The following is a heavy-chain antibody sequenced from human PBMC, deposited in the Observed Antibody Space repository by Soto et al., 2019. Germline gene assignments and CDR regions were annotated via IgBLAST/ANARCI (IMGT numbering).Heavy chain of an antibody. CDR1: GFTFSSYV. D-gene: IGHD4-17*01. CDR3: AIDTNGDYLRPYYYYGMDV. CDR2: IWYDGSNK. V-gene: IGHV3-33*01. J-gene: IGHJ6*02. Sequence: GGSLRLFCAASGFTFSSYVMHWVRQAPGKGLEWVAVIWYDGSNKYYADSVKGRFTISRDNSKNTLYLQMNSLRAEDTAVYYCAIDTNGDYLRPYYYYGMDVWGQGTTVTVS.